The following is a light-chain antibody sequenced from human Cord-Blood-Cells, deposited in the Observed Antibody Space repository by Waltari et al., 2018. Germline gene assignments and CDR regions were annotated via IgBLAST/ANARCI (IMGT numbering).Light chain of an antibody. V-gene: IGLV2-14*01. CDR1: SSDVGGSNY. CDR3: SSYTSSSWV. Sequence: QSALTQPASVSGSPGQSITISCTGTSSDVGGSNYVSSYQQHPGKAPKLIVYEGNNRPSGVSNRFSGSKSVNTASLTISGLQGEDEADYYCSSYTSSSWVFGGGTKLTVL. J-gene: IGLJ3*02. CDR2: EGN.